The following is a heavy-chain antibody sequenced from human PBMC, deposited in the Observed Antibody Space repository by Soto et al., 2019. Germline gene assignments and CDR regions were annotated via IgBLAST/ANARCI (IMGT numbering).Heavy chain of an antibody. CDR1: GGSISDISYC. CDR2: MFYSGAT. CDR3: ARHKSGSDWLDP. D-gene: IGHD2-15*01. V-gene: IGHV4-39*01. J-gene: IGHJ5*02. Sequence: SETLSLTCTVSGGSISDISYCWGWIRQPPGKGLQWIGCMFYSGATYYNPSLKNRVTLSVDTSNNEFSLKLVSVAAPDTAVYYCARHKSGSDWLDPWGQGTLVTVSS.